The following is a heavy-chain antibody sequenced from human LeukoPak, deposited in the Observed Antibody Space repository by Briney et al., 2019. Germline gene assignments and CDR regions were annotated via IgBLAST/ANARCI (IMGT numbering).Heavy chain of an antibody. CDR3: AKDTYNILTGFGAFDI. D-gene: IGHD3-9*01. CDR1: GFTFSSYG. Sequence: PGGSLRLSCAASGFTFSSYGMHWVRQAPGKGLEWVAFIRYDGSNKYYADSVKGRFTISRDNSKNTLYLQMNSLRAEDTAVYYCAKDTYNILTGFGAFDIWGQGTMVTVSS. V-gene: IGHV3-30*02. CDR2: IRYDGSNK. J-gene: IGHJ3*02.